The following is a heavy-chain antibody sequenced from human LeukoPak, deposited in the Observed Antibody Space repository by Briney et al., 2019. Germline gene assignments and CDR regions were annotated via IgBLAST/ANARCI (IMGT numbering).Heavy chain of an antibody. V-gene: IGHV4-59*01. CDR1: GGSISSYY. CDR2: IYYSGST. J-gene: IGHJ5*02. Sequence: SETLSLTCTVSGGSISSYYWSWIRQPPGKGLEWVGYIYYSGSTNYNPSLKSRVTISVDTSKNQFSLKLSSVTAADTAVYYCARKYSSRGFDPWGQGTLVTVSS. D-gene: IGHD6-13*01. CDR3: ARKYSSRGFDP.